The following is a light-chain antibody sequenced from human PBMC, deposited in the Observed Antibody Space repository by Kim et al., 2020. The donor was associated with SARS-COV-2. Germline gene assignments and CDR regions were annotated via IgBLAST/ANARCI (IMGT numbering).Light chain of an antibody. J-gene: IGLJ1*01. CDR2: RND. V-gene: IGLV1-47*01. CDR3: AAWDDRLTAYV. Sequence: GQRVTVSCSGTTSNIGSNYVYWYQQLPGMAPKLLLYRNDQRPSWVPDRFSGSKSGTSASLAISGLRSEDEADYYCAAWDDRLTAYVFGTGTKVTVL. CDR1: TSNIGSNY.